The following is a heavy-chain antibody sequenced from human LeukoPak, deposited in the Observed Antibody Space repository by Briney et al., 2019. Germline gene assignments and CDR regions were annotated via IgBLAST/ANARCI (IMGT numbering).Heavy chain of an antibody. J-gene: IGHJ4*02. Sequence: SETLSLTCTVSGGSISSYYWSWIRQPPGKGLEWIGYIYHSGSTNYNPSLKSRVTISVDTSKNQFSLKLSSVTAADTAVYYCARDSWRYCSSTSCENVWGQGTLVTVSS. CDR1: GGSISSYY. V-gene: IGHV4-59*01. CDR3: ARDSWRYCSSTSCENV. CDR2: IYHSGST. D-gene: IGHD2-2*01.